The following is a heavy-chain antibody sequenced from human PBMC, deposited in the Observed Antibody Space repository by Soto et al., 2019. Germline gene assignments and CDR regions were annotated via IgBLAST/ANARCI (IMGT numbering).Heavy chain of an antibody. J-gene: IGHJ4*02. CDR2: LSGTGDST. V-gene: IGHV3-23*01. CDR3: AKDNGNYGSGSFSH. D-gene: IGHD3-10*01. CDR1: GFTFSSYA. Sequence: SLRLSCAASGFTFSSYAMSWVRQAPGKGLEWVSALSGTGDSTDYANSVKGRFTISRDDSKTTLYLQMSSLRAEDTAIYYCAKDNGNYGSGSFSHWGQGTLVTVSS.